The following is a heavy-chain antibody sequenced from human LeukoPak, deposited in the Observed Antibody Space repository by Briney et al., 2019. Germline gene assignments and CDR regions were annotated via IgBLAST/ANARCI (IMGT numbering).Heavy chain of an antibody. CDR1: GYTFTGYY. CDR3: AREHPGSDNSSSWAYYYYMDV. Sequence: GASVKVSCKASGYTFTGYYMHWVRQAPGQGLEWMGWINPNSGGTNYAQKFQGRVTMTRDTSISTAYMELSRLRSDDTAVYYCAREHPGSDNSSSWAYYYYMDVWGKGTTVTVSS. V-gene: IGHV1-2*02. J-gene: IGHJ6*03. CDR2: INPNSGGT. D-gene: IGHD6-6*01.